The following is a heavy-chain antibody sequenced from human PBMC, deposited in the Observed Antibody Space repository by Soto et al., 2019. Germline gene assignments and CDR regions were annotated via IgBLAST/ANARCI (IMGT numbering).Heavy chain of an antibody. CDR2: TSYGGGTT. CDR3: AKDESAGYYYFDY. Sequence: GGSLRLSCAASEFTFSNYAMSWVRQAPGKGLEWVSATSYGGGTTYYADSVKGRFTISRDNSKNTLYLQMNSLRAEDTAVYYCAKDESAGYYYFDYWGQGTLVTVSS. CDR1: EFTFSNYA. J-gene: IGHJ4*02. V-gene: IGHV3-23*01. D-gene: IGHD3-9*01.